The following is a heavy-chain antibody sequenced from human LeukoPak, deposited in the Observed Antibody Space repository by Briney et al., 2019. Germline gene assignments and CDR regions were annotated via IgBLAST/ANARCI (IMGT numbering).Heavy chain of an antibody. V-gene: IGHV3-23*01. CDR2: ISGSGGST. CDR3: AKARGYCSGGSCYPHVHFDY. CDR1: GVTLSSYA. Sequence: PGGSLRLSCAASGVTLSSYAMSWARQAPGKGLEWVSAISGSGGSTYYADSVKGRFTISRDNSKNTLYLQMNSLRAEDTAVYYCAKARGYCSGGSCYPHVHFDYWGQGTLVTVSS. J-gene: IGHJ4*02. D-gene: IGHD2-15*01.